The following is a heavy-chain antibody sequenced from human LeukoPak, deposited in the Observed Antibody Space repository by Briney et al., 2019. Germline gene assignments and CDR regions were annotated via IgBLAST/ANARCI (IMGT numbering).Heavy chain of an antibody. D-gene: IGHD2-21*02. CDR2: INPSGGST. CDR3: ARVAWEGSYCGGDCYPFGY. CDR1: GYTFTSYY. Sequence: ASVKVSCKASGYTFTSYYMHWVRQAPGQGLEWMGIINPSGGSTSYAQKFQGRVTMTRDTSTSTVYMELSSLRSEDTAVYYCARVAWEGSYCGGDCYPFGYWGQGTLVTVSS. J-gene: IGHJ4*02. V-gene: IGHV1-46*01.